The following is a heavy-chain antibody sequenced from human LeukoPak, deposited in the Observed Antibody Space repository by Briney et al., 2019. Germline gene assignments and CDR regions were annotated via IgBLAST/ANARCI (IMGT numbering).Heavy chain of an antibody. CDR2: IKQDGSEK. Sequence: GGSLRLSCAASGSTFSSYWMSWVRQAPGKGLEWVANIKQDGSEKYYVDSVKGRFTISRDNAKNSLYLQMNSLRAEDTAVYYCARENYYDSSGLDPFDYWGQGTLVTVSS. CDR1: GSTFSSYW. D-gene: IGHD3-22*01. CDR3: ARENYYDSSGLDPFDY. V-gene: IGHV3-7*01. J-gene: IGHJ4*02.